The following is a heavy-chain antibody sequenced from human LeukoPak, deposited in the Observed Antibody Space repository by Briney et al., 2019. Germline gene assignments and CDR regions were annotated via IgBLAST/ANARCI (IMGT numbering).Heavy chain of an antibody. D-gene: IGHD3-22*01. Sequence: GGSLRLSCAASGFTVSSNYMSWVRQAPGKGLEWVSVIYSGGSTYYADSVKGRFTISRDNSKNTLYLQMNSLRAEDTAVYYCARDRHYYDSSGRYDAFDIWGQGTMVTVSS. CDR2: IYSGGST. J-gene: IGHJ3*02. V-gene: IGHV3-53*01. CDR3: ARDRHYYDSSGRYDAFDI. CDR1: GFTVSSNY.